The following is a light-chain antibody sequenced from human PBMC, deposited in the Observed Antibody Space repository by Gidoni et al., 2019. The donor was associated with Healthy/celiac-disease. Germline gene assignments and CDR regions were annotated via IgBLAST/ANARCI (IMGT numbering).Light chain of an antibody. CDR1: QSVSSY. Sequence: EIVLTQSPATLSLFPGERATLSCRASQSVSSYLAWYQQKPGQAPRLLIYDASNRATGIPARFSGSGSGTDFTLTISSLEPEDFAVYYCQQRSNWSYTFXQXTKLEIK. V-gene: IGKV3-11*01. CDR2: DAS. J-gene: IGKJ2*01. CDR3: QQRSNWSYT.